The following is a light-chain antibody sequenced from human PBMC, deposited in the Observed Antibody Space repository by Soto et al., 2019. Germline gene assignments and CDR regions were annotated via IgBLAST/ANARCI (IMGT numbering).Light chain of an antibody. J-gene: IGLJ2*01. Sequence: QSVLTQPASVSGSPGQSITISCTGTSSDVGSYNLVSWYQQHPGKAPKLMIYEGSKRPSGVSNRFSGSKSGNTASLTISGLQPDDEADYYCCSYSGSSTFEVFGGGTKLTVL. V-gene: IGLV2-23*01. CDR1: SSDVGSYNL. CDR3: CSYSGSSTFEV. CDR2: EGS.